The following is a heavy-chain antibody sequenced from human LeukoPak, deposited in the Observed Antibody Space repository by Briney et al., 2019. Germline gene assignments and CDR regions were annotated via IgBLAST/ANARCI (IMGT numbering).Heavy chain of an antibody. CDR2: ISAYNGNT. J-gene: IGHJ5*02. D-gene: IGHD3-3*01. V-gene: IGHV1-18*01. CDR3: ARPYYDFWSGLGGHWFDP. CDR1: GYTFTSYG. Sequence: ASVKVSCKASGYTFTSYGISWVRQAPGQGLEWMGWISAYNGNTNYAQKLQGRVTMTTDISTSTAYMELRSLRSDDTAVYYCARPYYDFWSGLGGHWFDPWGQGTLVTVSS.